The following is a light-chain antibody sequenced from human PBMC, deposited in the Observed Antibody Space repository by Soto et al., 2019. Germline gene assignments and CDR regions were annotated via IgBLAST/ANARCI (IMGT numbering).Light chain of an antibody. V-gene: IGKV1-9*01. CDR1: QDISNY. CDR2: AAS. Sequence: DIQMTQSPSSLSASVGDRVTITCQASQDISNYLNWYQHKPGKAPKLLIFAASSLQSGVPSRFSGSRSGPDFTLTISSLQPEDFATYYCQQLHSYPITFGQGTRLEIK. CDR3: QQLHSYPIT. J-gene: IGKJ5*01.